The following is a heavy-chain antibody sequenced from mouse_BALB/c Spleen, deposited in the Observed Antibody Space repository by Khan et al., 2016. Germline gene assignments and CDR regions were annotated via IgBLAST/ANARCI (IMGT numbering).Heavy chain of an antibody. CDR2: IDPANVNT. J-gene: IGHJ2*01. CDR3: TREGYYPY. Sequence: GQRQQVGEEKGKLGASVKLSCTASGFNIKDTYMHWVKQRPEQGLEWIGRIDPANVNTKYDPKFQGKATITADTSSNTAYLQLSSLTSEDTAVYYCTREGYYPYWGQGTTLTVSS. CDR1: GFNIKDTY. V-gene: IGHV14-3*02. D-gene: IGHD2-3*01.